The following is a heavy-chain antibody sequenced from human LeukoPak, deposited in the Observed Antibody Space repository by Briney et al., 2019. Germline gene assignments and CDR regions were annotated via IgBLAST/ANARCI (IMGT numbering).Heavy chain of an antibody. D-gene: IGHD2-15*01. Sequence: PSETLSLTCTGSGGSISSYYWSWIRQPAGKGLEWIGRISSSGSTDYNPFLKSRVTMSVDTSKTQFSLKLSSVTAADTAVYYCAREGRSSTPGYWGQGTLVTVSS. V-gene: IGHV4-4*07. CDR3: AREGRSSTPGY. J-gene: IGHJ4*02. CDR1: GGSISSYY. CDR2: ISSSGST.